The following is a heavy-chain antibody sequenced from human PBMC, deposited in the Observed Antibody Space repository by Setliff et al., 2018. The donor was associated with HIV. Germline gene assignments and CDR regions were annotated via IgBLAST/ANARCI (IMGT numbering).Heavy chain of an antibody. Sequence: GGSLRLSCAASGFSFRIYAMSWVRQAPGKGLEWVSTIGGSGDSTYYADSVKGRFTISRDNSKSTLYLRMNSLRDEDTAVYYCARDPAPSSSASYFQHWGQGTLVTVSS. CDR1: GFSFRIYA. CDR3: ARDPAPSSSASYFQH. V-gene: IGHV3-23*01. CDR2: IGGSGDST. D-gene: IGHD6-6*01. J-gene: IGHJ1*01.